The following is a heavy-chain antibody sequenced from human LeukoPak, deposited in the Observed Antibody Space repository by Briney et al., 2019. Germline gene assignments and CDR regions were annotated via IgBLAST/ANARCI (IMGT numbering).Heavy chain of an antibody. D-gene: IGHD3-22*01. J-gene: IGHJ4*02. CDR2: ISAYNGNT. CDR3: ARHPMYYDSSGSFDY. Sequence: ASVKVSCKASGYTFTSYGISWVRQAPGQGLEWMGWISAYNGNTNYAQKLQCRVTMTTDTSTSTAYMELRSLRSDDTAVYYCARHPMYYDSSGSFDYWGQGTLVTVSS. V-gene: IGHV1-18*01. CDR1: GYTFTSYG.